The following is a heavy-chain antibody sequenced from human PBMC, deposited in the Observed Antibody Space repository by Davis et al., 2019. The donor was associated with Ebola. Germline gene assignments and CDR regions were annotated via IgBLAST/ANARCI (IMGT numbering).Heavy chain of an antibody. Sequence: GESLKISCAASGFTVSSNYMSWVRQAPGKGLEWVSVIYSGGSTYYADSVKGRFTISRDNSKNTLYLQMNSLRAEDTAVYYCARAIAAAGTPPSTYWGQGTLVTVSS. D-gene: IGHD6-13*01. CDR1: GFTVSSNY. CDR3: ARAIAAAGTPPSTY. V-gene: IGHV3-53*05. J-gene: IGHJ4*02. CDR2: IYSGGST.